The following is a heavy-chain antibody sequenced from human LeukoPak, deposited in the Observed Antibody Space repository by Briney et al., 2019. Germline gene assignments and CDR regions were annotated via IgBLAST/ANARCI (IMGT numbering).Heavy chain of an antibody. J-gene: IGHJ6*03. V-gene: IGHV3-30*02. CDR2: IRFVGSNK. Sequence: GGSLRLSCAAPGFTFRSYGMHWGRPAPGKGLGRVEFIRFVGSNKYYADSVKGRFTISRDNSKNTLYLQMNSLRAEDTAVYYCAKTVYDSWSGYYNYYYYYTDVWGKGTTVTVSS. D-gene: IGHD3-3*01. CDR3: AKTVYDSWSGYYNYYYYYTDV. CDR1: GFTFRSYG.